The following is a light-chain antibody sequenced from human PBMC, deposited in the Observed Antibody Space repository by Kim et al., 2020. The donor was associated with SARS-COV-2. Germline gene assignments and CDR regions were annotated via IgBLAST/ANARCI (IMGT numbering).Light chain of an antibody. Sequence: VSPGERATLSCRARQSVSSTLAWYQQKLGQAPRLLIYGASTRATGIPARFSGSGSGTDFTLTISSLQSEDFAVYYCQQYNNWPLTFGGGTKVDIK. V-gene: IGKV3-15*01. CDR2: GAS. CDR3: QQYNNWPLT. CDR1: QSVSST. J-gene: IGKJ4*01.